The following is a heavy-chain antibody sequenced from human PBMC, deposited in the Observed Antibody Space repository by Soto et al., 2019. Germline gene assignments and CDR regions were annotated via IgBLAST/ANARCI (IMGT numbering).Heavy chain of an antibody. CDR3: ARARRRAAAPSNWFDP. V-gene: IGHV4-31*03. CDR2: IYYSGST. J-gene: IGHJ5*02. CDR1: GGSISSGGYY. D-gene: IGHD6-13*01. Sequence: PSETLSLTCTVSGGSISSGGYYWSWIRQHPGKGLEWIGYIYYSGSTYYNPSLKSRVTISVDTSKNQFSLKLSSVTAADTAVYYCARARRRAAAPSNWFDPWGQGTLVTVSS.